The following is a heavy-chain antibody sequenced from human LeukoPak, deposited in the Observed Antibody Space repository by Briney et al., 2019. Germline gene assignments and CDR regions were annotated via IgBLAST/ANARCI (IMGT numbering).Heavy chain of an antibody. V-gene: IGHV1-2*04. CDR3: ARGGKGVATRPFDY. Sequence: ASVKVSCKASGYTFTGYYMHWVRQAPGQGLEWMGWINPNSGGTNYAQKFQGWVTMTRDTSISTAYMELSRLRSDDTAVYYCARGGKGVATRPFDYWGQGTLVTVSS. CDR1: GYTFTGYY. J-gene: IGHJ4*02. CDR2: INPNSGGT. D-gene: IGHD5-12*01.